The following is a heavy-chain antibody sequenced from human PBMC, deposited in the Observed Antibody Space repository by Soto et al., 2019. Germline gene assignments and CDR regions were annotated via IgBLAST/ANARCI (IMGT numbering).Heavy chain of an antibody. J-gene: IGHJ4*02. CDR2: INQDGTEK. Sequence: EVQLVDSGGGLVQPGGSLRLSCAGSGFTLSNYWMSWVRQAPGKGLEWVANINQDGTEKNYMDSVKGRFTTFRDNAQNSVNLHMDSLRDKDTAVYYCARGNDANKVFDFWGQGSVVTVSS. D-gene: IGHD1-1*01. CDR1: GFTLSNYW. CDR3: ARGNDANKVFDF. V-gene: IGHV3-7*01.